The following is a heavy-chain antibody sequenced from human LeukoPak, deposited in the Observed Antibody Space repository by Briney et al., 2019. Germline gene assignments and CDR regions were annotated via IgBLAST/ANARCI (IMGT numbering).Heavy chain of an antibody. J-gene: IGHJ3*02. CDR2: IYINRGP. D-gene: IGHD6-13*01. CDR1: RGSISSGDYY. Sequence: PSETLSLTCTVSRGSISSGDYYWSWIRQPAGKRLEWIGRIYINRGPNYNSSLKSRVTISVDTSNNQFSLRLSSVTAADTALYYCARVIAATGAFDIWGQGTMVTVSS. CDR3: ARVIAATGAFDI. V-gene: IGHV4-61*02.